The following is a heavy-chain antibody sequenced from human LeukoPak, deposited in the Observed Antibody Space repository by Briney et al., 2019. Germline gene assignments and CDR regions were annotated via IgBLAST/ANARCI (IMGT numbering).Heavy chain of an antibody. CDR1: GGSISSSSYY. CDR3: ARRYDFWSGYYSYFDY. CDR2: IYYSGST. D-gene: IGHD3-3*01. J-gene: IGHJ4*02. Sequence: SETLSLTCTVSGGSISSSSYYWGWIRQPPGKGLEWIGSIYYSGSTYYDPSLKSRVTISVDTSKNQFSLKLSSVTAADTAVYYCARRYDFWSGYYSYFDYWGQGTLVTVSS. V-gene: IGHV4-39*01.